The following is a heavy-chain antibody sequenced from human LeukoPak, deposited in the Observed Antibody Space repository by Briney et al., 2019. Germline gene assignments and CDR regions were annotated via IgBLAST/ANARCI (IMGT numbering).Heavy chain of an antibody. CDR2: IYYSGST. V-gene: IGHV4-59*01. Sequence: SETLSLTCTVSGDSISSYSWSWIRQPPGKGLEWIGYIYYSGSTNYNPSLKSRVTISVDTSKNQFSLKLSSVTAADTAVYYCARSRPPHAGSSVDYWGQGTLVTVSS. CDR1: GDSISSYS. CDR3: ARSRPPHAGSSVDY. D-gene: IGHD6-13*01. J-gene: IGHJ4*02.